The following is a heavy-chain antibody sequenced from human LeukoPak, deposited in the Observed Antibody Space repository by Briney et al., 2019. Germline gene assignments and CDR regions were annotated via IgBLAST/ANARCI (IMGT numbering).Heavy chain of an antibody. J-gene: IGHJ4*02. Sequence: GGSLRLSCVASGFTFSSYWMHWVRQAPGKGLVWVSRINSDGSSTSYADSVKGRFTISRDNAKNTLYLQMNSLRAEDTAVYYCAREVAAAGSPFDYWGQGTLVTVSS. CDR2: INSDGSST. V-gene: IGHV3-74*01. CDR1: GFTFSSYW. D-gene: IGHD6-13*01. CDR3: AREVAAAGSPFDY.